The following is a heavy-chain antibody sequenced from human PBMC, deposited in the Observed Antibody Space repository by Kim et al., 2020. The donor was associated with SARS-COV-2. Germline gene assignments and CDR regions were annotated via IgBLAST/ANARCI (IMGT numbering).Heavy chain of an antibody. CDR1: GFTFSSYA. V-gene: IGHV3-30*04. Sequence: GGSLRLSCAASGFTFSSYAMHWVRQAPGKGLEWVAVISYDGSNKYYADSVKGRFTISRDNSKNTLYLQMNSLRAEDTAVYYCARDPYYYYDSRGDAFDIWGQGTMVTVSS. J-gene: IGHJ3*02. CDR2: ISYDGSNK. CDR3: ARDPYYYYDSRGDAFDI. D-gene: IGHD3-22*01.